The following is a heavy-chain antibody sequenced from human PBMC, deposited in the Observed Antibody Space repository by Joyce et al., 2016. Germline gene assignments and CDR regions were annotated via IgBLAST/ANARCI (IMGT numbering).Heavy chain of an antibody. D-gene: IGHD6-25*01. Sequence: QVQLVASGGGVVQPGRSLRPPRAASGLTLSNYGVHGVRQAPGKGVEGVAVILDDGIYKYYADFVKGRLNSSRDNFKNTVFLEMNSLRTEDTAVYYCAKILTATYSSGWFLDYWGQGTLVTVSS. CDR3: AKILTATYSSGWFLDY. V-gene: IGHV3-30*18. J-gene: IGHJ4*02. CDR2: ILDDGIYK. CDR1: GLTLSNYG.